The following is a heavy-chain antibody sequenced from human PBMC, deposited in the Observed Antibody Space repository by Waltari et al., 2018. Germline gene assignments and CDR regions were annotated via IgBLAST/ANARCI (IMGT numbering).Heavy chain of an antibody. V-gene: IGHV3-23*04. D-gene: IGHD4-17*01. CDR2: ISGSGSST. CDR3: AKEMTTVTSGTDY. J-gene: IGHJ4*02. CDR1: GFTFNNFA. Sequence: VQLVESGGGLVQPGGSLRLACAASGFTFNNFAMTWARQAPGKGLEWVSTISGSGSSTYYADSVKGRLTISRDNSKNTLHLQMNTLRAEDTAVYYCAKEMTTVTSGTDYWGQGTLVTVSS.